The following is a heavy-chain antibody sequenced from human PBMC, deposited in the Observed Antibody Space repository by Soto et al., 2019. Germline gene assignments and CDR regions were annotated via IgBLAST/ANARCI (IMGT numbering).Heavy chain of an antibody. CDR3: ARGRYYDFWSGYSAFDP. D-gene: IGHD3-3*01. Sequence: QVQLVQSGAEVKKPGASVKVSCKASGYTFTSYGISWVRQAPGQGLEWMGWISAYNGNTNYAQKLQGRVTMTTDTSTSTDYMELRSLRSDDTAVYYCARGRYYDFWSGYSAFDPWGQGTLVTVSS. CDR1: GYTFTSYG. J-gene: IGHJ5*02. CDR2: ISAYNGNT. V-gene: IGHV1-18*01.